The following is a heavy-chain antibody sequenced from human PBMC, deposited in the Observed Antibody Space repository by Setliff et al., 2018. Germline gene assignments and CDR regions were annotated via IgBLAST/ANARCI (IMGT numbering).Heavy chain of an antibody. J-gene: IGHJ6*01. CDR1: GYTFSNYG. CDR2: ISGYDGNT. D-gene: IGHD3-3*01. Sequence: ASVKVSCKTSGYTFSNYGVSWVRQAPGQGLEWMGWISGYDGNTKYAQNLHGRVTMTTDTSTTTAYMELRSLRSDDTAVYYCARERIYDGLNYNGMDVWGQGTTVTVFS. V-gene: IGHV1-18*01. CDR3: ARERIYDGLNYNGMDV.